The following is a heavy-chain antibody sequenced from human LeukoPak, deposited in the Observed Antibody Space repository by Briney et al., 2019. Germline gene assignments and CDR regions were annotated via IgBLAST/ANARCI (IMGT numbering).Heavy chain of an antibody. CDR2: IIPIFGTA. CDR3: ATMTPDTGGYYYYYYMDV. J-gene: IGHJ6*03. V-gene: IGHV1-69*13. Sequence: GASVKVSCKASGGTFSSYAISWVRQAPGQGLEWMGGIIPIFGTANYAQKFQGRVTITADESTSTAYMELSSLRSEDTAVYYCATMTPDTGGYYYYYYMDVWGKGTTVTISS. D-gene: IGHD1-26*01. CDR1: GGTFSSYA.